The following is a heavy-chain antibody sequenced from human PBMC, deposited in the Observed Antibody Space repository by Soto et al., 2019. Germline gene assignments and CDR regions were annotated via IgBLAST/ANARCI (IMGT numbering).Heavy chain of an antibody. D-gene: IGHD1-26*01. CDR2: ISSNGGST. CDR3: VKGSYNLPPDAFDI. V-gene: IGHV3-64D*06. Sequence: PGGSLRLSCSASGFTFSSYAMHWVRQAPGKGLEYVSAISSNGGSTYYADSVKGRFTISRDNSKNTLYLQMSSLRAEDTAVYYGVKGSYNLPPDAFDIWGQGTMVTVSS. J-gene: IGHJ3*02. CDR1: GFTFSSYA.